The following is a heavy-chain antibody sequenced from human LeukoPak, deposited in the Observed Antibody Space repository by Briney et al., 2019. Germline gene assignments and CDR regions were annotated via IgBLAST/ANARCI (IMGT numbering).Heavy chain of an antibody. CDR1: GFTFSSYE. J-gene: IGHJ3*02. V-gene: IGHV3-23*01. D-gene: IGHD3-22*01. CDR3: ARGRSGYGPFDAFDI. CDR2: ISGSGVNT. Sequence: GGSLRLSCAASGFTFSSYEMNWVRQAPGKGLEWASAISGSGVNTYYADSVKGRFAASRDNSKNTLYLQMNSLRAEDTAVYYCARGRSGYGPFDAFDIWGQGTWVTVSS.